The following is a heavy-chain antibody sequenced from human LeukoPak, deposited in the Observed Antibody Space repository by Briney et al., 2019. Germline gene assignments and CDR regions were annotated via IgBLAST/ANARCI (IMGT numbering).Heavy chain of an antibody. J-gene: IGHJ4*02. CDR2: ISWNSGSI. Sequence: PGGSLRLSCAASRFTFDDYAMHWVRQAPGKGLEWVSGISWNSGSIGYADSVKGRFTISRDNAKNSLYLQMNSLRAEDTALYYCAKDTDSGWHQGFFDYWGQGTLVTVSS. V-gene: IGHV3-9*01. D-gene: IGHD6-19*01. CDR3: AKDTDSGWHQGFFDY. CDR1: RFTFDDYA.